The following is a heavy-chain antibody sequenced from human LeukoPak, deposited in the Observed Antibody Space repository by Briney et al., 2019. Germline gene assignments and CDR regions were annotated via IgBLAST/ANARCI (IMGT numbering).Heavy chain of an antibody. J-gene: IGHJ6*02. CDR3: ARAPLQTYYYYYYGMDA. CDR1: GGSISSSSYY. V-gene: IGHV4-39*01. Sequence: SETLSLTCTVSGGSISSSSYYWGWIRQPPGKGLEWISIYYSGSTYYNPSLKSRVTISVDTSKDQFSLKLSSVTAADTAVYYCARAPLQTYYYYYYGMDAWGQGTTVTVSS. CDR2: IYYSGST.